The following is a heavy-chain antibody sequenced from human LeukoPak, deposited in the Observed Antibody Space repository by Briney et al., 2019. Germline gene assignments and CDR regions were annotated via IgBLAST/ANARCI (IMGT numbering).Heavy chain of an antibody. V-gene: IGHV3-73*01. CDR2: IRSKANSYAT. CDR1: GFTFSGSA. D-gene: IGHD2-15*01. CDR3: TRQPSSSTDY. Sequence: PGGSLRLSCAASGFTFSGSAMHWVRQASGKGLEWVGRIRSKANSYATAYAASVKGRFTISRGDSKNTAYLQMNSLKTEDTAVYYCTRQPSSSTDYWGQGTLVTVSS. J-gene: IGHJ4*02.